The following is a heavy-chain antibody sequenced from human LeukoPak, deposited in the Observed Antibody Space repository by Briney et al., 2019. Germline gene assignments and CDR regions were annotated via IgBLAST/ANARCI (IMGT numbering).Heavy chain of an antibody. Sequence: GGSLRLSCAASGFTFDDYGMSWVRQAPGKGLEWVSGINWNGGSTGYADSVKGRFTISRDNAKNTLYLQMNSLRAEDTAVYYCARSMVTIPIPGGYWGQGTLVTVSS. J-gene: IGHJ4*02. V-gene: IGHV3-20*04. D-gene: IGHD2-2*02. CDR1: GFTFDDYG. CDR2: INWNGGST. CDR3: ARSMVTIPIPGGY.